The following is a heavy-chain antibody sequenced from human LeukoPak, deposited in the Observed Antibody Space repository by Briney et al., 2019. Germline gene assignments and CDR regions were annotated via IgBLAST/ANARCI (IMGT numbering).Heavy chain of an antibody. D-gene: IGHD3-10*01. J-gene: IGHJ6*01. CDR2: ISYDGSNK. CDR3: ARVRAGSGGYGYYYYGMDV. Sequence: GGSLRLSCAASGFTFSSYAMHWVRQAPGKGLEWGAVISYDGSNKYYADSVKGRLTISRDNSKNTLYLQMNSLRAEDTAVYYCARVRAGSGGYGYYYYGMDVWGQGTTVTVSS. V-gene: IGHV3-30*04. CDR1: GFTFSSYA.